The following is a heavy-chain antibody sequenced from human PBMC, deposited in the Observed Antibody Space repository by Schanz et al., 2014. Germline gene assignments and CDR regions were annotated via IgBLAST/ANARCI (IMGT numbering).Heavy chain of an antibody. V-gene: IGHV3-74*01. CDR1: GFTFNDYW. J-gene: IGHJ4*02. CDR3: AKDLPAVAVAPLMTGLYDS. CDR2: IASGGSHT. Sequence: EVQLVESGGGFVQPGGSLRLSCAASGFTFNDYWMHWVRQAPGKGLVWVSTIASGGSHTFYADSVTGRFTISGDNSKNTLFLQMNSLRVEDTAVYHCAKDLPAVAVAPLMTGLYDSWGQGTLVTVSS. D-gene: IGHD6-19*01.